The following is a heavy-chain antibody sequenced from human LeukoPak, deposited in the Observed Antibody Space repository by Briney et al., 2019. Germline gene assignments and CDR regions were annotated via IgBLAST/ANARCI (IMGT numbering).Heavy chain of an antibody. J-gene: IGHJ6*02. Sequence: ASVKVSCKASGYTFTSYDINWVRQATGQGLEWMGWMNPNSGNTGYAQKFQGGVTMTRNTSISTAYMELSSLRSEDTAVYYCARRLEIYYYYGMDVWGQGTTVTVSS. CDR2: MNPNSGNT. D-gene: IGHD6-19*01. CDR1: GYTFTSYD. CDR3: ARRLEIYYYYGMDV. V-gene: IGHV1-8*01.